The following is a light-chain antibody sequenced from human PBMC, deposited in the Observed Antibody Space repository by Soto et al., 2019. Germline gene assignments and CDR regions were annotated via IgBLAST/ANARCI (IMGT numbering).Light chain of an antibody. CDR3: SSYAAGSIYV. V-gene: IGLV2-14*01. CDR1: SSDVGYYNY. Sequence: QSLLTQPASVSGSPGQSITISCTGTSSDVGYYNYVSWFQQHPGKAPKLMIYEVVNRPSAVYIRSSGSKSGDTASLTFTGLQAEDEADYYCSSYAAGSIYVFGTGTKVTV. CDR2: EVV. J-gene: IGLJ1*01.